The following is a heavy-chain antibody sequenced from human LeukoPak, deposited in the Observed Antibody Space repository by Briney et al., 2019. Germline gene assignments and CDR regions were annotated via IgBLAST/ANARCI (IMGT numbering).Heavy chain of an antibody. D-gene: IGHD6-19*01. Sequence: PGGSLRLSCAASGFTFSSYWMSWVRQAPGTGREWVANIKQDGSDTYYVDSVKGRFTISRDNDKNSLYLQMNSLRAEDTAVYYCARGRYTSGWYPDYFDYWGQETLVTVSS. V-gene: IGHV3-7*04. CDR2: IKQDGSDT. CDR1: GFTFSSYW. J-gene: IGHJ4*02. CDR3: ARGRYTSGWYPDYFDY.